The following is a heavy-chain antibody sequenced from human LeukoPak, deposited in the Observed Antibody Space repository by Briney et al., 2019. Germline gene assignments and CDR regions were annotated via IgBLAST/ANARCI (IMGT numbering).Heavy chain of an antibody. Sequence: SETLSLTCTVSGGSISSYYWSWIRKPAGKGLEWIGRIYTSGSTNYNPSLKSRVTMSVDTSKNQFSLKLSSVTAADTAVYYCARDAYCSSTSCYPQYYYMDVWGKGTTVTVSS. CDR2: IYTSGST. V-gene: IGHV4-4*07. D-gene: IGHD2-2*01. CDR3: ARDAYCSSTSCYPQYYYMDV. CDR1: GGSISSYY. J-gene: IGHJ6*03.